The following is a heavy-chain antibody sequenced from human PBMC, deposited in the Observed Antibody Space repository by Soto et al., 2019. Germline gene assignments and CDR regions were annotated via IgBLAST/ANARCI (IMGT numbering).Heavy chain of an antibody. CDR2: IWYDGSNK. Sequence: GGPLRLSCAASGFTFSSYGMHWVRQAPGKGLEWVAVIWYDGSNKYYADSVKGRFTISRDNSKNTLYLQMNSLRAEDTAVYYCARVDCSGGSCYSGYFQHWGQGTLVTVSS. V-gene: IGHV3-33*01. CDR1: GFTFSSYG. D-gene: IGHD2-15*01. CDR3: ARVDCSGGSCYSGYFQH. J-gene: IGHJ1*01.